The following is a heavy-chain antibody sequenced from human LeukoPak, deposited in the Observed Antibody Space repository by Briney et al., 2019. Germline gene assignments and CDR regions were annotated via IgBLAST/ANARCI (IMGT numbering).Heavy chain of an antibody. CDR2: ISSSSSYI. V-gene: IGHV3-21*01. CDR3: ARELYYYDSRGYFDY. Sequence: GGSLRLSCAASGFTFSSYSMNWVRQAPGKGPEWVSSISSSSSYIYYADSVKGRFTISRDNAKNSLYLQMNSLRAEDTAVYYCARELYYYDSRGYFDYWGQGTLVTVSS. J-gene: IGHJ4*02. D-gene: IGHD3-22*01. CDR1: GFTFSSYS.